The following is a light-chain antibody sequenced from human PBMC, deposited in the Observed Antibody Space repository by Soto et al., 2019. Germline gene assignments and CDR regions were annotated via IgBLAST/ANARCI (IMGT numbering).Light chain of an antibody. CDR3: SSYTSSSPLV. Sequence: QSALTQPASVSGSPGQSITISCTATSSDVGAYNYVSWYQQYPGKAPKLMIYEVINRPSGVSNRFSGSKSGNTASLIISGLQAEDEADYYCSSYTSSSPLVFGGGTKLTVL. J-gene: IGLJ2*01. CDR2: EVI. CDR1: SSDVGAYNY. V-gene: IGLV2-14*01.